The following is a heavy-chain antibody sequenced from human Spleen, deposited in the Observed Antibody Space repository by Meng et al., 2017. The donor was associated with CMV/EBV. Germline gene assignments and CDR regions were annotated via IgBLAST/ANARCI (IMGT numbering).Heavy chain of an antibody. CDR3: AREGGYHYDSSGYY. CDR1: GFTLSSYD. CDR2: ISTAGRTI. J-gene: IGHJ4*02. V-gene: IGHV3-48*03. D-gene: IGHD3-22*01. Sequence: GGSLRLSCAASGFTLSSYDMNWVRQAPGKGLEWIAYISTAGRTIFYADSVKGRFTISRDNAKNSLYLQMISLRADDTAVYYCAREGGYHYDSSGYYWGQGTLVTVS.